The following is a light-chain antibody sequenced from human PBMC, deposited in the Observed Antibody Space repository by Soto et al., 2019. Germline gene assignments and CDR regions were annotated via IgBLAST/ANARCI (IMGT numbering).Light chain of an antibody. Sequence: EIVLTQSPATLSLSPGERATLSCRASQSVGSYLAWYQQKPGQAPRLLIYEASNRATGIPARFSGSGSGTDVTLTISSLEPEDFAVYFCQQRSNWPRGTFGQGTKVEIK. V-gene: IGKV3-11*01. CDR2: EAS. CDR3: QQRSNWPRGT. CDR1: QSVGSY. J-gene: IGKJ2*02.